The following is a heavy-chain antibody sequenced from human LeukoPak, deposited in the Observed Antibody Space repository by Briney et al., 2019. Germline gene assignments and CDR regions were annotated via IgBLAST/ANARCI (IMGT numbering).Heavy chain of an antibody. CDR3: ARFRTWGDKAFDY. CDR1: GFTFNAFG. J-gene: IGHJ4*02. D-gene: IGHD2-21*02. Sequence: GGSLRLSCAASGFTFNAFGMNSVRQAPGKGLEWVSYIGTTSGTIYYADSVKGRFTISRDSAKNSLYLQMNSLRAEDTAVYYCARFRTWGDKAFDYWGQGTLVTVSS. CDR2: IGTTSGTI. V-gene: IGHV3-48*01.